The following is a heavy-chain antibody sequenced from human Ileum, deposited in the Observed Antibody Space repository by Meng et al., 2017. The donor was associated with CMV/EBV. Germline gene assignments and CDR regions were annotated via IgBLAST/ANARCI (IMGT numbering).Heavy chain of an antibody. J-gene: IGHJ6*02. CDR1: GFTFSSYW. V-gene: IGHV3-7*01. CDR3: AREGCSSTSCYYYYYGMDV. CDR2: IKQDGSEK. Sequence: GESLKISCAASGFTFSSYWMSWVRQAPGKGLEWVANIKQDGSEKYYVDSVKGRFTSSRDNAKNSLYLKMDRLRAADTAVYYCAREGCSSTSCYYYYYGMDVWGQGTTVTVSS. D-gene: IGHD2-2*01.